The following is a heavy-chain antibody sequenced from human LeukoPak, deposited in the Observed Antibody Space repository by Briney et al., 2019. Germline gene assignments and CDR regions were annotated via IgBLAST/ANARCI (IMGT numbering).Heavy chain of an antibody. Sequence: ASVKVSCKASGYTFTSYDTNWVRQATGQGLEWMGWMNPNSGSTGYAQKSQGRVTITRNTSISTAYMELSSLRSEDTAVYYCARGSYSSSSVYFDYWGQGTLVTVSS. CDR1: GYTFTSYD. CDR2: MNPNSGST. J-gene: IGHJ4*02. CDR3: ARGSYSSSSVYFDY. V-gene: IGHV1-8*03. D-gene: IGHD6-6*01.